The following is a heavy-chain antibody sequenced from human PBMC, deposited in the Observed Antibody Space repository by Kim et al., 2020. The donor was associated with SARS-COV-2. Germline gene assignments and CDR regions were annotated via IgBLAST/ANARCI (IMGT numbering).Heavy chain of an antibody. CDR1: GFTSSDYY. CDR3: ARRMVRGSDYYGLDV. CDR2: ISGSGTNT. Sequence: GGSLRLSCAASGFTSSDYYMSWIRQAPGKGLEWVAYISGSGTNTNYPDSVKGRFTISRDNAKNSLYLQMNSLRDEDTAVYYCARRMVRGSDYYGLDVWGQGTTVTVSS. V-gene: IGHV3-11*06. D-gene: IGHD3-10*01. J-gene: IGHJ6*02.